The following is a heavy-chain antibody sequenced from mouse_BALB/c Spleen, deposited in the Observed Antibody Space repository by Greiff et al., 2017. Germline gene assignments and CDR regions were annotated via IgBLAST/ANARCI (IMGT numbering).Heavy chain of an antibody. V-gene: IGHV5-6-5*01. D-gene: IGHD1-1*01. CDR2: ISSGGST. Sequence: EVKLMESGGGLVKPGGSLKLSCAASGFTFSSYAMSWVRQTPEKRLEWVASISSGGSTYYPDSVKGRFTISRDNARNILYLQMSSLRSEDTAMYYCARAYYGYVDYWGQGTTLTVSS. J-gene: IGHJ2*01. CDR3: ARAYYGYVDY. CDR1: GFTFSSYA.